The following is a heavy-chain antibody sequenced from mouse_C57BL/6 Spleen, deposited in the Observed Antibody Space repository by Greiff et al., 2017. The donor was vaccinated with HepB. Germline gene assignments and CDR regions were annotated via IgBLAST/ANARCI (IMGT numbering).Heavy chain of an antibody. CDR3: SRYYYGSSHDYYAMDY. Sequence: VQLQQSGAELARPGASVKLSCKASGYTFTSYGISWVKQRTGQGLEWIGEIYPRSGNTYYNEKFKGKATLTADKSSSTAYMELLSLTSEDSAVYFCSRYYYGSSHDYYAMDYWGQGTSVTVSS. J-gene: IGHJ4*01. CDR2: IYPRSGNT. CDR1: GYTFTSYG. V-gene: IGHV1-81*01. D-gene: IGHD1-1*01.